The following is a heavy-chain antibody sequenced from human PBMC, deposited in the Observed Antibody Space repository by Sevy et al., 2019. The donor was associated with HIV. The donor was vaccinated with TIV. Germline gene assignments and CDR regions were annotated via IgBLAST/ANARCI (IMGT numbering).Heavy chain of an antibody. Sequence: ASVKVSSKASGYTFTGYYMHWVRQAPGQGLEWMGWINPNSGGTNYAQKSQGRVTMTRDTSISTAYMELSRLRSDDTAVYYCARDLYGDYRYYYYYYGMDVWGQGTTVTVSS. D-gene: IGHD4-17*01. CDR2: INPNSGGT. V-gene: IGHV1-2*02. CDR1: GYTFTGYY. J-gene: IGHJ6*02. CDR3: ARDLYGDYRYYYYYYGMDV.